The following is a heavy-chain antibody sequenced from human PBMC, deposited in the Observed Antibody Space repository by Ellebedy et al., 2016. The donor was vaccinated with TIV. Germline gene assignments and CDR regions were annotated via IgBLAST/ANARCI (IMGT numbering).Heavy chain of an antibody. Sequence: PGGSLRLSCAASGFTFSSYGMHWVRQAPGKGLEWVAAIWYDGSNRYYADSVKGRFTISRDNSNNTLYLHMNSLRAEDTAVYYCARDPPRLPPYYFDMWGPGTLVTVSS. V-gene: IGHV3-33*01. CDR2: IWYDGSNR. CDR3: ARDPPRLPPYYFDM. D-gene: IGHD6-25*01. CDR1: GFTFSSYG. J-gene: IGHJ4*02.